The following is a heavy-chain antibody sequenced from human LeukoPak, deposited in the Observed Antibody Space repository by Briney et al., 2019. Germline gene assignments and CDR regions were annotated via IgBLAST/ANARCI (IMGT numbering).Heavy chain of an antibody. D-gene: IGHD2-15*01. V-gene: IGHV1-69*05. CDR1: GGTFSSYA. CDR2: IIPIFGTA. Sequence: GASVKVSCKASGGTFSSYAISWVRQAPGQGLEWMGGIIPIFGTANYAQKFQGRVTITTDESTSTAYMELSSLRSEDTAVYYCASSWGYAFDIWGQGTMVTVSS. CDR3: ASSWGYAFDI. J-gene: IGHJ3*02.